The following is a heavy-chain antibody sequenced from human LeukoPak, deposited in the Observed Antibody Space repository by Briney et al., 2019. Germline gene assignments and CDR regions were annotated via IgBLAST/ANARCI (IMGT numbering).Heavy chain of an antibody. V-gene: IGHV4-34*01. J-gene: IGHJ4*02. CDR3: ARVGLEWELLL. CDR1: GGSFNGYY. D-gene: IGHD1-26*01. CDR2: INHSGST. Sequence: PSETLSLTCAVYGGSFNGYYWSRIRQPPGKGLEWIGEINHSGSTNYNPSLESRVTISVDTSKNQFSLKLSSVTAADTAVYYCARVGLEWELLLWGQGTLVTVSS.